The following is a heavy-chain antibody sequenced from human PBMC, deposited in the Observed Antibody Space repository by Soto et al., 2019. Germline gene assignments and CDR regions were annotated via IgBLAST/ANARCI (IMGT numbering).Heavy chain of an antibody. Sequence: PXATLSLTCSVSGDSISSYYWSWLRPPPGKGLEWIGYIYDSGSTDYNPSLKSRVTISVDRSKNHFSLKLSSVTAADTAVYYCARDTSTSVGAVPRFYYYIFDVWRQGTTVTVSS. J-gene: IGHJ6*02. CDR2: IYDSGST. CDR3: ARDTSTSVGAVPRFYYYIFDV. CDR1: GDSISSYY. D-gene: IGHD3-16*01. V-gene: IGHV4-59*01.